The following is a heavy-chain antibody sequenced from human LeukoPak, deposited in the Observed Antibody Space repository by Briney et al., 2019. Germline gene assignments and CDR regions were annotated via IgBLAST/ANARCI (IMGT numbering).Heavy chain of an antibody. CDR3: AKDLGAVPGTGDGFDY. CDR1: GYTFSNYY. Sequence: GASVKVSCKASGYTFSNYYIHWVRQAPGQGLEWMGVTNPRGGSTTYAQKFQGRVTMNRDTSTSTVHMELSSLRSEDTATYYCAKDLGAVPGTGDGFDYWGQGTLVTVSS. D-gene: IGHD6-19*01. CDR2: TNPRGGST. V-gene: IGHV1-46*01. J-gene: IGHJ4*02.